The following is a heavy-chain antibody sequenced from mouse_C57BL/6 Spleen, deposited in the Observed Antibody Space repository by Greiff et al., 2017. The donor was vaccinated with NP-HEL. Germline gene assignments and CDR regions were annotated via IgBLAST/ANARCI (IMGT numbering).Heavy chain of an antibody. CDR3: TRYWDYFDY. J-gene: IGHJ2*01. Sequence: VKLMESGAELVRPGASVTLSCKASGYTFTDYEMHWVKQTPVHGLEWIGAIDPETGGTAYNQKFKGKAILTADKSSSTAYMELRSLTSEDSAVYYCTRYWDYFDYWGQGTTLTVSS. CDR1: GYTFTDYE. V-gene: IGHV1-15*01. CDR2: IDPETGGT. D-gene: IGHD4-1*01.